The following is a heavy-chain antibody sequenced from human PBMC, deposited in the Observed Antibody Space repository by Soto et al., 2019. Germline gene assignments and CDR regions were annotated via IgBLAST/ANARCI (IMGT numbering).Heavy chain of an antibody. CDR1: GFTFSSYA. Sequence: QVQLVESGGGVVQPGRSLRLSCAASGFTFSSYAMHWVRQAPGKGLEWVAVISYDGSNKYYADSVKGRFTISRDNSKNTPYLPMNSLRAEETAVYYRAIPLWRNEYHWGYFDLWGRGTLVTVSS. V-gene: IGHV3-30-3*01. CDR3: AIPLWRNEYHWGYFDL. J-gene: IGHJ2*01. D-gene: IGHD2-2*01. CDR2: ISYDGSNK.